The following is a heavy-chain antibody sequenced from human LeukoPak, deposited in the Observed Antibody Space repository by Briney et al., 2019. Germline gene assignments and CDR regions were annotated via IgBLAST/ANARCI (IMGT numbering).Heavy chain of an antibody. CDR2: INADGSST. CDR1: GFTFSSFW. CDR3: ARYSRFDP. Sequence: GGSLRLSCAASGFTFSSFWMHWVRQAPGKGLQWVSRINADGSSTGPADSVKGRLTISRDNAKNTLYLQMNSLRAEDTAVYYCARYSRFDPWGQGTLVTVSS. D-gene: IGHD2-21*01. J-gene: IGHJ5*02. V-gene: IGHV3-74*01.